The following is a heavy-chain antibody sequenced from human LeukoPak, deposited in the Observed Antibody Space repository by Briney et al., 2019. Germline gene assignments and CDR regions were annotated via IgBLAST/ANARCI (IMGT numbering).Heavy chain of an antibody. V-gene: IGHV1-18*03. CDR3: ARDLPTYYYYDSNGYNGWFDP. Sequence: ASVKVSCKASGYTFTSYGISWVRQAPGQGLEWMGWISAYNGNTNYAQKLQGRVTMTTDTSTSTAYMELRSLRSDDMAVYYCARDLPTYYYYDSNGYNGWFDPWGQGTLVTVSS. CDR1: GYTFTSYG. CDR2: ISAYNGNT. J-gene: IGHJ5*02. D-gene: IGHD3-22*01.